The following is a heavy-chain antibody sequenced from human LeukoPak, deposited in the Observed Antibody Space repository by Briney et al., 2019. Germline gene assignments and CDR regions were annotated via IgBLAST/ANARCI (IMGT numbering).Heavy chain of an antibody. J-gene: IGHJ4*02. V-gene: IGHV3-23*01. D-gene: IGHD4-17*01. Sequence: PGGSLRLSCAASGFTFSSYAMSWVRQAPGKGLEWVSAISGSGGSTYYADSVKGRFTISRANSKNTLYPQMNSLRAEDTAVYYCAKANQTRTVRKYYFDYWGQGTLVTVSS. CDR1: GFTFSSYA. CDR2: ISGSGGST. CDR3: AKANQTRTVRKYYFDY.